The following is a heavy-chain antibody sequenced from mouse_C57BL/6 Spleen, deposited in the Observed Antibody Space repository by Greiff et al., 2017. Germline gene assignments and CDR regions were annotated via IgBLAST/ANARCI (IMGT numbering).Heavy chain of an antibody. CDR3: TESNYDY. CDR1: GFTFSNYW. D-gene: IGHD2-5*01. Sequence: EVQRVESGGGLVQPGGSMKLSCVASGFTFSNYWMNWVRQSPEKGLEWVAQIRLKSDNYATHYAESVKGRFTITRDDSKSSVYLQMNNSRAEDTGIYYCTESNYDYWGQGTTLTVSS. J-gene: IGHJ2*01. V-gene: IGHV6-3*01. CDR2: IRLKSDNYAT.